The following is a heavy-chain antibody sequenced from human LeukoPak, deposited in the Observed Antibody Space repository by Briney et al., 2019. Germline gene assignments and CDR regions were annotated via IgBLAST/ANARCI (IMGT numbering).Heavy chain of an antibody. J-gene: IGHJ4*02. V-gene: IGHV1-2*02. Sequence: ASVKVSCKASGHTFTGRYLHWVRQAPGQGLEWMGWINPNSGGTNYAQTFQGRVTMTRDTSVSTAYMELSRLRSDDTALYYCAREWGTTEGRSFHYWGRGTLVTVSS. CDR2: INPNSGGT. D-gene: IGHD2/OR15-2a*01. CDR1: GHTFTGRY. CDR3: AREWGTTEGRSFHY.